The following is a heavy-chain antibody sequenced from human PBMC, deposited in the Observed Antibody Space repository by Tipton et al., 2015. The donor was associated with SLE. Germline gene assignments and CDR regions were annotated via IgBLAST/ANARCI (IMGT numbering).Heavy chain of an antibody. CDR2: IYYSGST. CDR3: ARHDYNDYYLDY. V-gene: IGHV4-31*02. D-gene: IGHD4-11*01. Sequence: LRLSCTVSGGSISSVGYYWSWIRQHPGKGLEWIGYIYYSGSTYYNPSLKSRVTISVDTSKNQFSLKLSSVTAADTAVYYCARHDYNDYYLDYWGQGTLVTVSS. CDR1: GGSISSVGYY. J-gene: IGHJ4*02.